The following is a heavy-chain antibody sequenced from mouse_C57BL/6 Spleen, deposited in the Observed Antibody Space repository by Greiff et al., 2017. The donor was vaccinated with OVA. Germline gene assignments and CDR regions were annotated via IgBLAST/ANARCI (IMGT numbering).Heavy chain of an antibody. Sequence: QVQLKQSGAELARPGASVKMSCKASGYTFTSYTMHWVKQRPGQGLEWIGYINPSSGYTKYNQKFKDKATLTADKSSSTAYMQLSSLTSEDSAVYYCARDGYYVFDYWGQGTTLTVSS. CDR1: GYTFTSYT. CDR3: ARDGYYVFDY. J-gene: IGHJ2*01. CDR2: INPSSGYT. D-gene: IGHD2-3*01. V-gene: IGHV1-4*01.